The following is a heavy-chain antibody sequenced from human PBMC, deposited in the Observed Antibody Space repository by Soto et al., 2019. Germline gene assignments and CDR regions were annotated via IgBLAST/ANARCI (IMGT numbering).Heavy chain of an antibody. CDR2: ISAYNGNT. J-gene: IGHJ6*02. V-gene: IGHV1-18*01. CDR3: AKREQQWLVLPPYYYGLDV. D-gene: IGHD6-19*01. Sequence: ASVKVSCKASGYTFASYAISWMRQDPGQGLEWMGWISAYNGNTNYAQKLQGRVTMTTDTSTSTADMELSSLTSDDTAVYYCAKREQQWLVLPPYYYGLDVWGQGTTVTVSS. CDR1: GYTFASYA.